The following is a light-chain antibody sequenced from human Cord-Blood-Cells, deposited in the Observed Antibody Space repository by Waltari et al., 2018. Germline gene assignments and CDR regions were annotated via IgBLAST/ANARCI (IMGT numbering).Light chain of an antibody. CDR3: CSYAGSSTWV. CDR1: SSDVGSYNL. Sequence: QSALTQPASVSGSPGQSITISCTGTSSDVGSYNLVSWYQQHPGKVPKLLIYEGIKRPSGVSNRCSGSKSGNTASLTISGLQAEDEADYYCCSYAGSSTWVFGGGTKLTVL. CDR2: EGI. V-gene: IGLV2-23*01. J-gene: IGLJ3*02.